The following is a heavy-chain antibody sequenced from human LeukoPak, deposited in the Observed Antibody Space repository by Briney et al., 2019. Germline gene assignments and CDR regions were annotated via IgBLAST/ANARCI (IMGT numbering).Heavy chain of an antibody. CDR2: INAGNGNT. V-gene: IGHV1-3*01. Sequence: GASVKVSCKASGYTFTNYAMHWVRQAPGQRLEWMGWINAGNGNTKYSQKFQGRVTITRDTSASTAYMELGSLRSEDTAVYYCASPRDLYGDYFDYWGQGTLVTVSS. CDR3: ASPRDLYGDYFDY. J-gene: IGHJ4*02. CDR1: GYTFTNYA. D-gene: IGHD4-17*01.